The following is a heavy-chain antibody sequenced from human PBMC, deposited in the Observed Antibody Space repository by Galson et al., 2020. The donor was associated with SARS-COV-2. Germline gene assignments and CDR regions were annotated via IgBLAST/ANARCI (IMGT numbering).Heavy chain of an antibody. D-gene: IGHD4-17*01. CDR1: GFTFSSYA. CDR2: ISYDGSNK. CDR3: AILDDYGGVFFYYGMDV. V-gene: IGHV3-30*04. Sequence: SLRLSCAASGFTFSSYAMHWVRQAPGKGLEWVAVISYDGSNKYYADSVKGRFTISRDNSKNTLYLQMNSLRAEDTAVCYCAILDDYGGVFFYYGMDVWGQGTTVTVSS. J-gene: IGHJ6*02.